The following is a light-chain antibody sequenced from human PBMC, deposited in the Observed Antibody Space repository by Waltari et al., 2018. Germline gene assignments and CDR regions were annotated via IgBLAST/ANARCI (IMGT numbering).Light chain of an antibody. CDR1: QSVSRH. CDR3: QQRSNWPLT. Sequence: EIVLTQSPATLSLSPGERATVSCRASQSVSRHLAWYQQKPGQAPRLLIYDASNRATGIPARCSGSGSGTDFTLTISSLGPEDFAVYYCQQRSNWPLTFGQGTKVEIK. V-gene: IGKV3-11*01. J-gene: IGKJ1*01. CDR2: DAS.